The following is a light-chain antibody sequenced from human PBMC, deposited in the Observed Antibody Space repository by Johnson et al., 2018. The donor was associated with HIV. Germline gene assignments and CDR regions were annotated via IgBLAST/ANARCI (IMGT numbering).Light chain of an antibody. CDR3: GTWDSSLSAGV. Sequence: QSVLTQPPSVSAAPGQKVTISCSGNNSNIGNNYVSWYQQLPGTAPKLLIYDNNKRPSGIPDRFSGSKSGTSAPLAIPGLPTGDEADYYCGTWDSSLSAGVFGTGTKVTVL. J-gene: IGLJ1*01. CDR1: NSNIGNNY. V-gene: IGLV1-51*01. CDR2: DNN.